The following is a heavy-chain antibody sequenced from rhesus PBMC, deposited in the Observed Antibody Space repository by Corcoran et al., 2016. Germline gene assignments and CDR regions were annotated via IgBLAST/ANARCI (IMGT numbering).Heavy chain of an antibody. CDR3: ARAQGIEIDY. CDR1: GYIFTSYY. V-gene: IGHV1-1*01. CDR2: TSPYNGNK. Sequence: QVQLVQSGAEIKQPGASVKLSCKASGYIFTSYYMHWVRQAPGQGLEWIGVTSPYNGNKGYAQNFQGRVTITTDTSTRTGYMELSSLRSEDTAVYYCARAQGIEIDYWGQGVLVTVSS. D-gene: IGHD5-42*01. J-gene: IGHJ4*01.